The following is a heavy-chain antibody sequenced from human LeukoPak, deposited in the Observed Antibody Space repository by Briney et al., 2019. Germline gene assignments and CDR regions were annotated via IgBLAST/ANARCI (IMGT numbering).Heavy chain of an antibody. Sequence: PGGSLRLSCAASGVTLSSYAMSWARQAPGKGLEWVSSISSSSSYIYYADSVKGRFTISRDNAKNSLYLQMNSLRAEDTAVYYCVRGSYFFDYWGQGTLVTVSS. V-gene: IGHV3-21*01. CDR2: ISSSSSYI. CDR1: GVTLSSYA. CDR3: VRGSYFFDY. J-gene: IGHJ4*02. D-gene: IGHD1-26*01.